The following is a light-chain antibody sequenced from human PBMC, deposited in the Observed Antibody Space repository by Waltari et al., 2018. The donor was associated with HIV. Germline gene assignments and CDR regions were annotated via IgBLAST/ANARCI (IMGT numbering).Light chain of an antibody. CDR1: SSDIGTYIS. CDR2: EVS. CDR3: TSYVSSSTPE. V-gene: IGLV2-14*01. J-gene: IGLJ3*02. Sequence: QSALTQPASVSGSLGQSITISCIGTSSDIGTYISVSWYQHHPGNAPKLIIYEVSRRPSGVSNRFSGSTSGNTASLTISGLLPDDEAEYFCTSYVSSSTPEFGGGTKLTVL.